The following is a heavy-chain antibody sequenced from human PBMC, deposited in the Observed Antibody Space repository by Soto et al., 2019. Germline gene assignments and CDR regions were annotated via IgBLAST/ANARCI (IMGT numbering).Heavy chain of an antibody. Sequence: VQLMQSGAEVKQPGSSVKVSCKASGGTFSSYSINWVRQAPGQGLEWMGGIITLFGTANYAQNFQGRARITADQSTSTAYMELNSLRSADTAVYYCAREVGYGDFSAALLAWGQGTLVTVSS. D-gene: IGHD4-17*01. CDR3: AREVGYGDFSAALLA. J-gene: IGHJ5*02. V-gene: IGHV1-69*01. CDR2: IITLFGTA. CDR1: GGTFSSYS.